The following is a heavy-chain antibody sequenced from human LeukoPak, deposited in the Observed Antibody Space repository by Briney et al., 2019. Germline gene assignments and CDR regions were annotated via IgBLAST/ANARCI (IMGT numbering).Heavy chain of an antibody. CDR1: GGSISSYY. CDR3: PPPGGGYSSSWYAAFVFNI. D-gene: IGHD6-13*01. CDR2: IYYSGST. J-gene: IGHJ3*02. V-gene: IGHV4-59*01. Sequence: SETLSLTCTVSGGSISSYYWSWIRQPPGKGLEWIGYIYYSGSTNYNPSLKSRVTISVDTSKNQFSLKLSSVTAADTAVYYCPPPGGGYSSSWYAAFVFNIWGKGKMVTVS.